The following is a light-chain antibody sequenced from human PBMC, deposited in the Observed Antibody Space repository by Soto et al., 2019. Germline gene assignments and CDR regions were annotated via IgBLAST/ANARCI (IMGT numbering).Light chain of an antibody. Sequence: QSVLTQPPSASGTPGQRVTISCSGSYSNVETNYVYWYQQVPGTAPKLLIYTNDQRPSGVPDRFSASKSGTSASLAISGLRSEDEADYYCCSYAGSFTYVFGTGTKLTVL. CDR3: CSYAGSFTYV. J-gene: IGLJ1*01. CDR2: TND. CDR1: YSNVETNY. V-gene: IGLV1-47*02.